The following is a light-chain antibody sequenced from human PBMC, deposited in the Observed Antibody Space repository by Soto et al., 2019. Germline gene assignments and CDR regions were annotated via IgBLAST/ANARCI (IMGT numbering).Light chain of an antibody. V-gene: IGLV2-8*01. J-gene: IGLJ2*01. CDR3: SSYAGSNTDVV. CDR2: EVN. CDR1: SSDVGGYDY. Sequence: QSALTQPPSASGSPGQSVTISCTGTSSDVGGYDYVSWYQQHPGKAPKLMIYEVNKRSSGVPNRFSASKSGNTASLTVSGLQAEDEADYYCSSYAGSNTDVVFGGWTKLTVL.